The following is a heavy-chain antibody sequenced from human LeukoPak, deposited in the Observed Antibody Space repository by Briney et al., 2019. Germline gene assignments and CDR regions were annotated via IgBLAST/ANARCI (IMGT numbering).Heavy chain of an antibody. J-gene: IGHJ3*02. D-gene: IGHD3-22*01. Sequence: SETLSLTCTVSGGSISSSSYYWGWIRQPPGKGLGWIGSFFYSGSTYYNPSLKSRVTISVDTSKNQFSLKLSSVTAADTAVYYCAREGGHYYDSSGYYSYDAFDIWGQGTMVTVSS. V-gene: IGHV4-39*07. CDR3: AREGGHYYDSSGYYSYDAFDI. CDR1: GGSISSSSYY. CDR2: FFYSGST.